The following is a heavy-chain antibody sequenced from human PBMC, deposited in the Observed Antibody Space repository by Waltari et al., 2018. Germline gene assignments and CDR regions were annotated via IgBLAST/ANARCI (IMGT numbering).Heavy chain of an antibody. D-gene: IGHD4-17*01. V-gene: IGHV3-11*04. J-gene: IGHJ4*02. CDR2: ISSSSSTI. Sequence: QVQLQESGPGLVKPSQTLSLTCTVSGGSISSGSYYWSWVRQAPGKGLEWVSYISSSSSTIDYADSVKGRFTISRDNAKNSLYLQMNSLRAEDTAVYYCARGFYGDYLPDLDYWGQGTLVTVSS. CDR3: ARGFYGDYLPDLDY. CDR1: GGSISSGSYY.